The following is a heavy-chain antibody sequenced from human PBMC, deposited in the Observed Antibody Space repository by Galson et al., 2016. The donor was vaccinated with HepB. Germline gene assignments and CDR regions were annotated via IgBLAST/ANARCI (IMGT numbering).Heavy chain of an antibody. J-gene: IGHJ5*02. CDR2: VYHSGST. CDR3: ARRTGAHLDR. V-gene: IGHV4-30-4*01. D-gene: IGHD1-26*01. CDR1: GDSISSGDYY. Sequence: TLSLTCTVSGDSISSGDYYWSWIRQSPGKGLEWIGYVYHSGSTSYNPSLRRRLIISVDTSKTQFALSLNSATVADTAIYFCARRTGAHLDRWGQGTLVTVSS.